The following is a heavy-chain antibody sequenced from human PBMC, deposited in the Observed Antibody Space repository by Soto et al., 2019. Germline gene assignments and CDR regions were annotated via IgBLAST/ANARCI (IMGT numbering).Heavy chain of an antibody. Sequence: EVQLVESGGGLVQPGGSLRLSCAASGFTLNSYWMHWVRQAPGKGLVWVSRINSDGSSTSYADSVKGRFTISRDNARNTLYLQRNSLRAEDTAVYYGVRVACGDLGHWGQGTLVTVSS. CDR2: INSDGSST. J-gene: IGHJ4*02. CDR3: VRVACGDLGH. CDR1: GFTLNSYW. D-gene: IGHD2-21*01. V-gene: IGHV3-74*01.